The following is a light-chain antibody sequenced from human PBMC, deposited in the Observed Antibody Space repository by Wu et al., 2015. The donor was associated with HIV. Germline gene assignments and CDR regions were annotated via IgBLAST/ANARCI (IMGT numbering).Light chain of an antibody. CDR2: GAS. Sequence: EVVMTQSPATLSVSPGETATLFCRASQSVSTNLAWYQQKPGRAPRLLIYGASSRATGIPDRFSGSGSGTDFTLTISRLEPEDFAVYYCQQYGRSSITFGGGPKVEIK. J-gene: IGKJ4*01. CDR3: QQYGRSSIT. V-gene: IGKV3-20*01. CDR1: QSVSTN.